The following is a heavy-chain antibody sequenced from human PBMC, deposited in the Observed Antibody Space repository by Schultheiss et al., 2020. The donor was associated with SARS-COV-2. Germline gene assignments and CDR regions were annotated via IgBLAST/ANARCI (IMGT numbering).Heavy chain of an antibody. CDR1: GYTFTSYG. J-gene: IGHJ4*02. V-gene: IGHV1-8*02. Sequence: ASVKVSCKASGYTFTSYGISWVRQATGQGLEWMGWMNPNSGNTGYAQKFQGRVTMTRNTSISTAYMELSSLRSEDTAVYYCARDPDYYDSSPGYWGQGTLVTVSS. CDR2: MNPNSGNT. CDR3: ARDPDYYDSSPGY. D-gene: IGHD3-22*01.